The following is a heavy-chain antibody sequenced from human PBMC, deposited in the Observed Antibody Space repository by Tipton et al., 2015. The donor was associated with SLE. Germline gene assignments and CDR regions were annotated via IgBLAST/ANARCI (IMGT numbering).Heavy chain of an antibody. Sequence: TLSLTCAVSGGSISSGGYSWSWIRQPPGKGLEWIGYIYHSGSTNYNPSLKSRVTISVDTSKNQFSLKLSSVTAADTAVYYCARSSGAPDIGYLYYFDYWGQGTLVTVSS. D-gene: IGHD3-22*01. CDR3: ARSSGAPDIGYLYYFDY. V-gene: IGHV4-30-2*02. CDR1: GGSISSGGYS. CDR2: IYHSGST. J-gene: IGHJ4*02.